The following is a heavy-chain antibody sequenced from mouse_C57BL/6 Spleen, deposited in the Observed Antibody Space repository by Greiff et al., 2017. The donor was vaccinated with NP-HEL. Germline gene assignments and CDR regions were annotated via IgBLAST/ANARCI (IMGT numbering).Heavy chain of an antibody. D-gene: IGHD3-1*01. CDR2: INPGSGGT. V-gene: IGHV1-54*01. J-gene: IGHJ2*01. CDR3: ARRGTGVFDY. Sequence: QVQLQQSGAELVRPGTSVKVSCKASGYAFTNYLIEWVKQRPGQGLEWIGVINPGSGGTNYNEKFKGKATLTADKPSSTAYMQLSSLTSEDSAVYFCARRGTGVFDYWGQGTTLTVSS. CDR1: GYAFTNYL.